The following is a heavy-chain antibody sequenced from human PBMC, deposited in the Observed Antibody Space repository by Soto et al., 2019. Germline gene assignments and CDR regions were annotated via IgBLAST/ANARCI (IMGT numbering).Heavy chain of an antibody. V-gene: IGHV3-15*07. J-gene: IGHJ4*02. Sequence: ELQLVESGGGLVKPGGSLRLSCAASGFTFNNAWMNWVRQAPGKGLEWVGRIRSKADGGTTDYAASVKDRFTISRDDSKNTLHLQMNSLKIEDTAVYYCTTEPDYSNYFDYWGQGTLVTVSS. CDR3: TTEPDYSNYFDY. CDR1: GFTFNNAW. D-gene: IGHD4-4*01. CDR2: IRSKADGGTT.